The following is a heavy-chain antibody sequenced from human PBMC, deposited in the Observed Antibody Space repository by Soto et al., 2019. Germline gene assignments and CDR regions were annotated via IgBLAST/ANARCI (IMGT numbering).Heavy chain of an antibody. D-gene: IGHD3-10*01. CDR1: GGTFSSYT. V-gene: IGHV1-69*02. Sequence: QVQLVQSGAEVKKPGSSVKVSCKASGGTFSSYTISWVRQAPGQGREWMGRIIPILGIANYAQKFQGRVTITEDKSTGTAYMELSSLRSEDTAVYYCASITMVRGAQQHDYWGQGTLVTVSS. CDR3: ASITMVRGAQQHDY. J-gene: IGHJ4*02. CDR2: IIPILGIA.